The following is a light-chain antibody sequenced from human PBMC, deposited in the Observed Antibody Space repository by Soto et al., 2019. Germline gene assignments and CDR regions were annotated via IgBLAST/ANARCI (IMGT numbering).Light chain of an antibody. J-gene: IGKJ1*01. CDR2: DAS. Sequence: DFQMTQSPSTLSASVGDRVSITCRASQNIRSRFAWFQQKPGKAPKLLIYDASSLESGVPQRFSGSGSGTEFTLTISSLQTDDFATYYCQQYNSILGTFGPGTKVDIK. CDR3: QQYNSILGT. V-gene: IGKV1-5*01. CDR1: QNIRSR.